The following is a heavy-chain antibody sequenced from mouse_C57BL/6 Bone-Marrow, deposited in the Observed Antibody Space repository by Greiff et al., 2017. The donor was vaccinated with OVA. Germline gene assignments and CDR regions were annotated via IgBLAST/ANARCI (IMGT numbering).Heavy chain of an antibody. CDR1: GVTFTDYY. CDR3: ARYRPNYFDY. Sequence: EVQLVESGGGLVQPGGSLSLSCAASGVTFTDYYMSWVRQPPGKALEWLGFIRNKANGYTTEYSASVKGRFTISRDNSQSILYLQMNALRAEDSATYYCARYRPNYFDYWGQGTTLTVSS. J-gene: IGHJ2*01. CDR2: IRNKANGYTT. V-gene: IGHV7-3*01.